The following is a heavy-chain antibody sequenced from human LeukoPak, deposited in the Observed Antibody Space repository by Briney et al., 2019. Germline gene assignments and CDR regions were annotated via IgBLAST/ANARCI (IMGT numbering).Heavy chain of an antibody. CDR2: IIPIFGTA. Sequence: SVKVSCKASGYTFRNYAMNWVRQAPGQGLEWMGGIIPIFGTANYAQKFQGRVTITADESTSTAYMELSSLRSDDTAVYYCARAGGAAKSDYWGQGTLVTVSS. D-gene: IGHD6-25*01. CDR1: GYTFRNYA. V-gene: IGHV1-69*13. J-gene: IGHJ4*02. CDR3: ARAGGAAKSDY.